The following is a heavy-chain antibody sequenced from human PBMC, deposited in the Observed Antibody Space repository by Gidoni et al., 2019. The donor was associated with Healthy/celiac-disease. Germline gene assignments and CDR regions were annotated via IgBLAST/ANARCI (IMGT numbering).Heavy chain of an antibody. Sequence: RTLTCTFSGFSLSTSGMCVSWIRQPPGKALEWLALIDWYDDKYYSTSLKTRLTISKDTYKNQVVLTMTNMDPVDTATYYCARGVRGYSGYDATGGGRVFDYWGQGTLVTVSS. CDR1: GFSLSTSGMC. CDR2: IDWYDDK. D-gene: IGHD5-12*01. V-gene: IGHV2-70*01. J-gene: IGHJ4*02. CDR3: ARGVRGYSGYDATGGGRVFDY.